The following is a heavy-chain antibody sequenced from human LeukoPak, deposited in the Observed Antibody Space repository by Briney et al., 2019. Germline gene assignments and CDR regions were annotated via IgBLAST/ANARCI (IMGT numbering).Heavy chain of an antibody. CDR2: IYYSGST. D-gene: IGHD6-13*01. CDR3: ARDRIAAAGSPAGTNWFDP. CDR1: GGSISSYY. V-gene: IGHV4-59*01. J-gene: IGHJ5*02. Sequence: SETLSLTCTVSGGSISSYYWSWIRQPPGKGLEWIGYIYYSGSTNYNPSLKSRVTISVDTSKNQFFLKLSSVTAADTAVYYCARDRIAAAGSPAGTNWFDPWGQGTLVTVSS.